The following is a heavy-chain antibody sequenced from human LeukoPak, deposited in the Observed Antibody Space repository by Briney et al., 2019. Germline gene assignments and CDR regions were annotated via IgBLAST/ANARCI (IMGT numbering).Heavy chain of an antibody. Sequence: GGSLRLSCAASGFTFYDYAMHWVRQAPGKGLEWVSGISWNSGSIGYADSVKGRFTISRDNAKNSLYLQMNSLRAEDTALYYCAKDIGSSWYGSFDYWGQGTLVTVSS. D-gene: IGHD6-13*01. CDR2: ISWNSGSI. V-gene: IGHV3-9*01. CDR3: AKDIGSSWYGSFDY. CDR1: GFTFYDYA. J-gene: IGHJ4*02.